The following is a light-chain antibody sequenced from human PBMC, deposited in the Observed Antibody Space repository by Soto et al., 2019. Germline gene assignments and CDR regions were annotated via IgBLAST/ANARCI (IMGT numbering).Light chain of an antibody. J-gene: IGLJ1*01. CDR2: DDN. CDR3: GSRDSRLSANV. CDR1: SSNICCNS. V-gene: IGLV1-51*01. Sequence: PGQKVTISCSGSSSNICCNSVSWYQQLPGTAPKLLIYDDNKRPSGIPDRFSGSKSGTSATLGITGFQTGDEADYYCGSRDSRLSANVFGTGTKVTVL.